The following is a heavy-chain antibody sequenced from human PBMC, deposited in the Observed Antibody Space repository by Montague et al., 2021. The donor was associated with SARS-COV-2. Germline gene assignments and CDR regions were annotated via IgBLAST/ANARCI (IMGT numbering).Heavy chain of an antibody. Sequence: SLRLSCAASGFTFSSYAMNWVRQAPGKGLEWVSAISASGGTTYYADSVKGRFTISRDNSKNTLYLQMTSLRAEDTAVYYCAKDLYYYDSTDYYYGFDYWGQGTLVTVSS. CDR2: ISASGGTT. J-gene: IGHJ4*02. CDR1: GFTFSSYA. V-gene: IGHV3-23*01. CDR3: AKDLYYYDSTDYYYGFDY. D-gene: IGHD3-22*01.